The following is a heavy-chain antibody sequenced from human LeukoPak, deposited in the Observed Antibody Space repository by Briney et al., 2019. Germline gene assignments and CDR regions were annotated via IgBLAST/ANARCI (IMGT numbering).Heavy chain of an antibody. J-gene: IGHJ4*02. CDR1: GYTFTGYY. CDR3: ARANALYCSSTSCLFDY. CDR2: INPNSGGT. V-gene: IGHV1-2*02. Sequence: ASVKVPCKASGYTFTGYYMHWVRQAPGQGLEWMAWINPNSGGTYYAQNFHDRITMTRDTSISTAYMELSRLGSDDTAIYYCARANALYCSSTSCLFDYWGQGTLVTVSS. D-gene: IGHD2-2*01.